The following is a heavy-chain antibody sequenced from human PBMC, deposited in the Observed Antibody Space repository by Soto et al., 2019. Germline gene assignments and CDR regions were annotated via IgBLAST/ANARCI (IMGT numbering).Heavy chain of an antibody. D-gene: IGHD3-10*01. CDR2: IYYSGST. CDR3: ARARVLLWFGELYYAFDI. J-gene: IGHJ3*02. CDR1: GGSISSYY. Sequence: PSETLSLTCTVSGGSISSYYWSWIRQPPGKGLEWIGYIYYSGSTNYNPSLKSRVTISVDTSQNQFSLKLSSVTAADTAVYYCARARVLLWFGELYYAFDIWGQGTMVTVSS. V-gene: IGHV4-59*01.